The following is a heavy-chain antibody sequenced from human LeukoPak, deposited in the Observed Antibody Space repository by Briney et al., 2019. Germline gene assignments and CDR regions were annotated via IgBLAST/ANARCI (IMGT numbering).Heavy chain of an antibody. J-gene: IGHJ4*02. CDR2: ISAYNGNT. CDR3: ARDFSVYSSSWYTKGSVDY. V-gene: IGHV1-18*01. D-gene: IGHD6-13*01. CDR1: GYTFTSYG. Sequence: GASVKVSCKASGYTFTSYGISWVRQAPGQGLEWMGWISAYNGNTNYAQKLQGRVTMTTDTSTSTAYMELRSLRSDDTAVYYCARDFSVYSSSWYTKGSVDYWGQGTLVTVSS.